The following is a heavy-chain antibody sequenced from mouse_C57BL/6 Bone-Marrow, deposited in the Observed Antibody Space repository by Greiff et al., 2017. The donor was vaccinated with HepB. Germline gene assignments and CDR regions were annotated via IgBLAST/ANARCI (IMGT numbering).Heavy chain of an antibody. Sequence: VQLQQPGAELVMPGASVKLSCKASGYTFTSYWMHWVKQRPGQGLEWIGEIDPSDSYTYNQKFKGKSTLTVDKSSSTAYMQLSSLTSEDSAVYYCARRRIYYDYDGAMDYWGQGTSVTVSS. CDR3: ARRRIYYDYDGAMDY. CDR2: IDPSDSYT. V-gene: IGHV1-69*01. J-gene: IGHJ4*01. D-gene: IGHD2-4*01. CDR1: GYTFTSYW.